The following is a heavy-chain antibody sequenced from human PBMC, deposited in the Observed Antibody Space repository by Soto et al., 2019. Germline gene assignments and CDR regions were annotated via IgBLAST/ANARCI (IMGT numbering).Heavy chain of an antibody. V-gene: IGHV4-39*01. CDR1: GGSISSSSYY. Sequence: SETLSLTCTVSGGSISSSSYYWGWIRQPPGKGLEWIGSIYYSGSTFHNVSLKSQVTMSVESSRNQLSLKLTSVTAADTAVYYCARLGGYVSVGYYYLWDSWGQGTLVTVSS. J-gene: IGHJ4*02. CDR2: IYYSGST. D-gene: IGHD3-22*01. CDR3: ARLGGYVSVGYYYLWDS.